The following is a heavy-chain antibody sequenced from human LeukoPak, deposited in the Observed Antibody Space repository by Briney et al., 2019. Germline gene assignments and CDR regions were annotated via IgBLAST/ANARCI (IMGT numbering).Heavy chain of an antibody. Sequence: KPSETLCLTCAVYGGSFSAYYWSWIRQPPGKGLEWIGEINHSGRPNYSPSLKSRVAISIDMSKNEFSLRLSSVTAADTAMYYCASLRYDSSAYDHPLPHHWGQGTQVTVSS. V-gene: IGHV4-34*01. D-gene: IGHD3-22*01. CDR2: INHSGRP. CDR3: ASLRYDSSAYDHPLPHH. CDR1: GGSFSAYY. J-gene: IGHJ5*02.